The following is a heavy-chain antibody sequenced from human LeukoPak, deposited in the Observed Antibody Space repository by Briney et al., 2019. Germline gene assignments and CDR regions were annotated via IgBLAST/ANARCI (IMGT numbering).Heavy chain of an antibody. J-gene: IGHJ4*02. V-gene: IGHV4-59*01. CDR2: IYYTGST. CDR3: ARGVAQ. Sequence: PSETLSLTCTVSGGSIDDYYWSWIRQPPGKGLEWIGYIYYTGSTSYNPSLQSRLTISIDTSKTQFSLRLTSVTAADTAVYFCARGVAQWGQGTLVTVSS. D-gene: IGHD5-12*01. CDR1: GGSIDDYY.